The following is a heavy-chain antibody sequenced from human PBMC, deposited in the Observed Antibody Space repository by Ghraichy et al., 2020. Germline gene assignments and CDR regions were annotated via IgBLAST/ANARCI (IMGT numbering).Heavy chain of an antibody. J-gene: IGHJ6*02. V-gene: IGHV1-8*01. Sequence: ASVKVSCKASGYTFTSYDINWVRQATGQGLEWMGWMNPNSGNTGYAQKFQGRVTMTRNTSISTAYMELSSLRSEDTAVYYCARGRFEYGDYWRYYYYGMDVWGQGTTVTVSS. CDR3: ARGRFEYGDYWRYYYYGMDV. CDR1: GYTFTSYD. D-gene: IGHD4-17*01. CDR2: MNPNSGNT.